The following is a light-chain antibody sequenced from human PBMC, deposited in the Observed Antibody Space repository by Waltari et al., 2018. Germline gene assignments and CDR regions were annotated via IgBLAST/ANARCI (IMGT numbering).Light chain of an antibody. J-gene: IGKJ2*01. CDR2: KAS. V-gene: IGKV1-5*03. Sequence: DIQMTQSPSTLSASVGDRVSITCRASQSINNWLAWYQHKPGKAPNLLIYKASSLESGVPSMFSGSGFGTEFTLTISSLQPDDVATYYCQQYKTYWSFGQGTKLEIK. CDR1: QSINNW. CDR3: QQYKTYWS.